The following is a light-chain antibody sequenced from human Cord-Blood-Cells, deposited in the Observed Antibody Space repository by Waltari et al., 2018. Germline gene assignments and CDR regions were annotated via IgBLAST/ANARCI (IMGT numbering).Light chain of an antibody. J-gene: IGLJ3*02. CDR3: CSYAGSSWV. V-gene: IGLV2-11*01. Sequence: QSALTQPRPVSGSPGQSVTISCTGTSSDVGGYNYVSWYQQHPGKAPKRMIYDVSKQPSGVPDRFSGSKSGNTASLTISGLQAEDEADYYCCSYAGSSWVFGGGTKLTVL. CDR2: DVS. CDR1: SSDVGGYNY.